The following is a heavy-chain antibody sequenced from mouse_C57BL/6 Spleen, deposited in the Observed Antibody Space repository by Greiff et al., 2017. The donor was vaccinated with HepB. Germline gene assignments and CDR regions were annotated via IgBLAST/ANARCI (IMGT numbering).Heavy chain of an antibody. J-gene: IGHJ1*03. D-gene: IGHD2-5*01. V-gene: IGHV1-69*01. CDR3: ARSPYYSNYDWYFDV. CDR1: GYTFTSYW. CDR2: IDPSDSYT. Sequence: QVQLQQPGAELVMPGASVKLSCKASGYTFTSYWMHWVKQRHGQGLEWIGEIDPSDSYTNYNQKFKGKSTLTVDKSSSTAYMQLSSLTSEDSAVYDCARSPYYSNYDWYFDVWGTGTTVTVSS.